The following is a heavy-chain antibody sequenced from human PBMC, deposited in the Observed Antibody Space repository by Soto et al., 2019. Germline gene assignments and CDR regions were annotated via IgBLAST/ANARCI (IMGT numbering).Heavy chain of an antibody. CDR2: INHSGST. J-gene: IGHJ4*02. D-gene: IGHD6-6*01. Sequence: QVLLHQWGAGLLTPSETLSLTCAVYGGSFSPYYWSWIRQPPGKGLEWIGEINHSGSTNYNPSLKSRVTTSVDTSKKQFSLNLSSVTAADTAVYYCARTSRFDSWGQGTLVTLSS. CDR3: ARTSRFDS. CDR1: GGSFSPYY. V-gene: IGHV4-34*01.